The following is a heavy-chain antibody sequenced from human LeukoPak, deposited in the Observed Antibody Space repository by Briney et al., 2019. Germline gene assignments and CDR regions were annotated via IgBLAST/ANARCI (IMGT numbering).Heavy chain of an antibody. V-gene: IGHV3-23*01. CDR1: GFTFSSYA. CDR2: ISDSGGST. J-gene: IGHJ4*02. CDR3: AKDPGVYGSGSYPTYFDY. D-gene: IGHD3-10*01. Sequence: GGSLRLSCAASGFTFSSYAMNWVRQAPGKGLEWVSSISDSGGSTYYADSVKGRFTFSRDSSKNTLYLQMNSLRAEDTAVYYCAKDPGVYGSGSYPTYFDYWGQGTLVTVSS.